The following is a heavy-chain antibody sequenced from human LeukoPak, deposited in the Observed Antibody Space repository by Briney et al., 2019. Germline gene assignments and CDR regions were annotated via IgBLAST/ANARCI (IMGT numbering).Heavy chain of an antibody. CDR3: ARQANWPDY. CDR2: IAPSDSYT. D-gene: IGHD1-1*01. J-gene: IGHJ4*02. CDR1: GYSFTTYW. Sequence: GESLKISCRVSGYSFTTYWISWVRQMPGKGLEWMGRIAPSDSYTNYSPSFQGHVTISVDKSISTAYLQWSSLKASDTAMYYCARQANWPDYWGQGTLVTVSS. V-gene: IGHV5-10-1*01.